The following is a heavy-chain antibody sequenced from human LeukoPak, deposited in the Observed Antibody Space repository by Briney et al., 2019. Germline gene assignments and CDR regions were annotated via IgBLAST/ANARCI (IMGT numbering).Heavy chain of an antibody. CDR1: GFIVSTKH. CDR2: IYDDGAT. V-gene: IGHV3-53*01. Sequence: PGGSLRLSCAASGFIVSTKHVIWVRQAPGKGLEWVSFIYDDGATYYADSVKGPFLLSRDISNNTVYLQMNNLRAEDTALYYCATLSRAQRVWGQGTLVTVSS. D-gene: IGHD6-25*01. J-gene: IGHJ4*02. CDR3: ATLSRAQRV.